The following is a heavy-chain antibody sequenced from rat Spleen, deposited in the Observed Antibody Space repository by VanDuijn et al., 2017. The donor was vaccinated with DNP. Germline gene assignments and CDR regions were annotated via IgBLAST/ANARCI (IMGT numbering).Heavy chain of an antibody. CDR3: TKDLQWYAMDV. V-gene: IGHV5-58*01. D-gene: IGHD1-1*01. CDR2: INPDGSNT. CDR1: GFTFSTYW. Sequence: EVQLVETGGDLVPPGRSLKLSCVASGFTFSTYWMFWIRQAPGKGLEWVASINPDGSNTYCQDSVKGRCTISRDNAENTVYLEMNSLRSEDTATYYCTKDLQWYAMDVWGQGTSVTVS. J-gene: IGHJ4*01.